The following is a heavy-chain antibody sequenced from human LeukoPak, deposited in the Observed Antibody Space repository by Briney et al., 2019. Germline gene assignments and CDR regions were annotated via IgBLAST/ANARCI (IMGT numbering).Heavy chain of an antibody. CDR3: ARATYYYDSSGYYYLFGWFDP. V-gene: IGHV4-59*01. Sequence: SETLSLTCTVSGGSISSYYWSWIRQPPGKGLEWIGHIYYSGSTNYNPSLKSRVTISIDTSKNQFSLRLSSVTAADTAVYYCARATYYYDSSGYYYLFGWFDPWGQGTLVTVSS. J-gene: IGHJ5*02. CDR2: IYYSGST. D-gene: IGHD3-22*01. CDR1: GGSISSYY.